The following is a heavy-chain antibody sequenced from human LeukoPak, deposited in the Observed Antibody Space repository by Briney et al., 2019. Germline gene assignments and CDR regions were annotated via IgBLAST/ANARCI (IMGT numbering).Heavy chain of an antibody. V-gene: IGHV4-59*08. CDR2: IYYSGST. CDR1: GGSISGHY. J-gene: IGHJ6*02. D-gene: IGHD6-13*01. CDR3: ARHFAAPWGMDV. Sequence: SETLSLTCTVSGGSISGHYWSWIRQPPGKGLEWIGYIYYSGSTNYNPSLKSRVTISVDTSKNQFSLKLSSVTAADTAVYYCARHFAAPWGMDVWGQGTTVTVSS.